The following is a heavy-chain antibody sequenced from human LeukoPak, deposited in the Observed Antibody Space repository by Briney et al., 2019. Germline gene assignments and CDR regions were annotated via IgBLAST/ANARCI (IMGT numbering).Heavy chain of an antibody. V-gene: IGHV3-53*05. Sequence: GGSLRLSCAASGFTVSSNYMSWVRQAPGKGLEWVSVIYSGGSTYYADSVKGRFTISRDNSKNKLYLQMNSQRSEDTAVYYCAREMGATSDYWGQGTLVTVSS. J-gene: IGHJ4*02. CDR2: IYSGGST. D-gene: IGHD1-26*01. CDR3: AREMGATSDY. CDR1: GFTVSSNY.